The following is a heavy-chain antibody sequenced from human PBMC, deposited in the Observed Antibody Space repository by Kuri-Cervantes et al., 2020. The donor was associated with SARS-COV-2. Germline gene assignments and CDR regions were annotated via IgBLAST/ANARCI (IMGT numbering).Heavy chain of an antibody. D-gene: IGHD2-8*02. V-gene: IGHV4-34*01. CDR3: ARGEGIVLVVYALAFDI. Sequence: GSLRLSCAVHGGSFSGYYWSWIRQPPGKGLEWIGEINHSGSTNYNPSLKSRVTISVDTSKNQFSLKLSSVTAADTAVYYCARGEGIVLVVYALAFDIWGQGTMVTVSS. CDR1: GGSFSGYY. CDR2: INHSGST. J-gene: IGHJ3*02.